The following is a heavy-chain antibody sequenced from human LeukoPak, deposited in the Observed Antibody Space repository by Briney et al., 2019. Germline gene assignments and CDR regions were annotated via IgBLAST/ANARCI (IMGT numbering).Heavy chain of an antibody. CDR1: GFPFSGSA. V-gene: IGHV3-73*01. D-gene: IGHD3-16*01. Sequence: PGGSLKLSCAASGFPFSGSAMHWVREASGKGLEWVGRIRSKANSYATAYAASVKGRFTISRDDSKNTAYLQMNSLKTEDTAVYYCTPGGLVDYWGQGTLVTVSS. J-gene: IGHJ4*02. CDR2: IRSKANSYAT. CDR3: TPGGLVDY.